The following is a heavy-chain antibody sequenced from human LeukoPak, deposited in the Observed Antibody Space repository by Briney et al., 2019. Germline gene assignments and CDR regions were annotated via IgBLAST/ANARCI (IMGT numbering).Heavy chain of an antibody. D-gene: IGHD4-17*01. J-gene: IGHJ4*02. CDR2: IIPILGIA. CDR1: GGTFISYT. CDR3: ARARNPYGDFDY. Sequence: SVKVSCKASGGTFISYTISWVRQAPGQGREGMGGIIPILGIANYAQKFQGRVTITADKYTSTAYMELSSLRSEDTAVYYCARARNPYGDFDYWGQGTLVTVSS. V-gene: IGHV1-69*02.